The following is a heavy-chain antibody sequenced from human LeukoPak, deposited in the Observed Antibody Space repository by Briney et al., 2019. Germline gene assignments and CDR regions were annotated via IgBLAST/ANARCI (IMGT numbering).Heavy chain of an antibody. CDR1: GFTFSSYA. J-gene: IGHJ4*02. CDR2: ISYDGSDK. Sequence: GRSLRLSCAASGFTFSSYAMHWVRQAPGKGLEWVAVISYDGSDKYYADSVKGRFTISRDLSKNTVYLQMSSLRADDTAVYYCAGGTYYGTGTRPGYLNYWGLGTLATVSS. D-gene: IGHD3-10*01. CDR3: AGGTYYGTGTRPGYLNY. V-gene: IGHV3-30*07.